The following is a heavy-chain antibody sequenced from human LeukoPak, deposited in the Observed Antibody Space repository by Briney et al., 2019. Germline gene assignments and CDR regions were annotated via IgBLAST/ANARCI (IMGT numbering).Heavy chain of an antibody. V-gene: IGHV1-2*02. CDR3: ARADRLDGAPYLIGP. J-gene: IGHJ5*02. Sequence: ASVKVSCKTSGYTFTDYYMHWVRQAPGQGLEWMGWINPNSGGTSSAQKFQGRVTMTRDTSITTVYMEVSWLTSDDTAIYYCARADRLDGAPYLIGPWGQGTLVTVSS. CDR1: GYTFTDYY. CDR2: INPNSGGT. D-gene: IGHD2-21*01.